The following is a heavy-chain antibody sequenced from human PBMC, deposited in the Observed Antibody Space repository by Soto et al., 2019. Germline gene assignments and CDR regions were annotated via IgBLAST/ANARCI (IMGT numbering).Heavy chain of an antibody. CDR2: INPRNGDT. CDR1: GYTFTGNY. CDR3: VRGGGVDVVTPTRIVFDY. J-gene: IGHJ4*02. V-gene: IGHV1-2*02. Sequence: QVQLVQSGAEVKKPGASVKVSCKVSGYTFTGNYMHWMRQAPGQGPEWMGWINPRNGDTDYAQKFQGRVTITRDTSISTAYMDLSRLTSDDTAIYFSVRGGGVDVVTPTRIVFDYWGQGTLLTVSS. D-gene: IGHD2-21*02.